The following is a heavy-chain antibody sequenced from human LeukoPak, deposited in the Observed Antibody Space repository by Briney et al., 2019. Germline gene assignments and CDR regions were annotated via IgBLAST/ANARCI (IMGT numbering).Heavy chain of an antibody. V-gene: IGHV1-3*03. Sequence: ASVKVSCKASGYTFTNYAIHWVSQAPGQRLEWMGWINAGNGDTKYSQEFQDRVTITRDTSASTAYMELSSLRSEDMAVYYCARVGSSWSYYFDYWGQGTLVTVSS. CDR1: GYTFTNYA. CDR3: ARVGSSWSYYFDY. D-gene: IGHD6-13*01. J-gene: IGHJ4*02. CDR2: INAGNGDT.